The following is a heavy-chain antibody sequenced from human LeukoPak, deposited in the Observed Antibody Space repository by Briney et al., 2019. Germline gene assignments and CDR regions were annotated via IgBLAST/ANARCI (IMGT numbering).Heavy chain of an antibody. Sequence: ASVKVSCKASGYTFTGYYMHWVRQATGQGLEWMGSINPNSGGTNYAQKFQGRVTMTRDTSISTAYMELSRLRSDDTAVYYCAREDSSRWYLWFDPWGQGTLVTVSS. D-gene: IGHD6-13*01. CDR1: GYTFTGYY. V-gene: IGHV1-2*02. CDR2: INPNSGGT. J-gene: IGHJ5*02. CDR3: AREDSSRWYLWFDP.